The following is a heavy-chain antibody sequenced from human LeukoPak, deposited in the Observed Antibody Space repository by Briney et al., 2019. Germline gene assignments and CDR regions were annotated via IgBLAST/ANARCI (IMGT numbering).Heavy chain of an antibody. D-gene: IGHD5-18*01. J-gene: IGHJ4*02. Sequence: SETLSLTCTVSGASISSYSYYWGWIRQPPGKGLEWIGSMYYSGSTYYNPSLKSRVTMSLDTPKNQFSLKLSSVTAADTALYYCARTSVDTAMVYMGDYWGQGTLVTVSS. CDR2: MYYSGST. CDR3: ARTSVDTAMVYMGDY. CDR1: GASISSYSYY. V-gene: IGHV4-39*07.